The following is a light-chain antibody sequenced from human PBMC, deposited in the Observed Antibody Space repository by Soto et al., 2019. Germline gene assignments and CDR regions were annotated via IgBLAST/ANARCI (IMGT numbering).Light chain of an antibody. CDR1: SSDVGGYDY. Sequence: QSSLTQPASVSGSPGQSITISCTGTSSDVGGYDYVSWYQLHPGKAPKLMVFEVSNRPSGASYRFSGSKSGNTASLTISGLQAEDEADYFCSSYSIRTAYLFGTGTKV. CDR2: EVS. V-gene: IGLV2-14*01. CDR3: SSYSIRTAYL. J-gene: IGLJ1*01.